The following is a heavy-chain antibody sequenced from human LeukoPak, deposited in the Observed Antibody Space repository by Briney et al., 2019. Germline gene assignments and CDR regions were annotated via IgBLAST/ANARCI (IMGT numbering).Heavy chain of an antibody. D-gene: IGHD2-15*01. CDR3: VRFLRDIDRYFDL. V-gene: IGHV1-69*05. Sequence: SVKVSCKASGGTFSSYAISWVRQAPGQGLEWMGRIIPIFGTANYAQKFQGRVTITTDESTSTAYMELSSLRSEDTAVYYCVRFLRDIDRYFDLWGRGTLVTVSS. CDR1: GGTFSSYA. J-gene: IGHJ2*01. CDR2: IIPIFGTA.